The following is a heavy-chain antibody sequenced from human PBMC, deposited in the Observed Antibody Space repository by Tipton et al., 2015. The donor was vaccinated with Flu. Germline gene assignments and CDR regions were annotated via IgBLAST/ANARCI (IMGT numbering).Heavy chain of an antibody. CDR1: GGSISSGSYY. D-gene: IGHD1-26*01. V-gene: IGHV4-61*02. CDR2: IYTSGST. Sequence: TLSLTCTVSGGSISSGSYYWSWIRQPAGKGLEWIGRIYTSGSTNYNPSLKSRVTISVDTSKNQFSLKLSSVTAADTAVYYCAREGYKSGSYGRSDYWGQGTLVTVSS. J-gene: IGHJ4*02. CDR3: AREGYKSGSYGRSDY.